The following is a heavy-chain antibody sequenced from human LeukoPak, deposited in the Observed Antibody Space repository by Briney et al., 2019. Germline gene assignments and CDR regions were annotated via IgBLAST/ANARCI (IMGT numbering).Heavy chain of an antibody. CDR1: GYNFITYG. V-gene: IGHV1-18*01. CDR2: ISADTGYT. Sequence: ASVKVSCEASGYNFITYGLNWVRQAPGQGLEWMGWISADTGYTHSAQKFQDRVTMTTDTSTSTAYMELRSLRSDDTAVYYCARDSPFFLVGAITFGFDYWGQGTLVTVSS. D-gene: IGHD1-26*01. CDR3: ARDSPFFLVGAITFGFDY. J-gene: IGHJ4*02.